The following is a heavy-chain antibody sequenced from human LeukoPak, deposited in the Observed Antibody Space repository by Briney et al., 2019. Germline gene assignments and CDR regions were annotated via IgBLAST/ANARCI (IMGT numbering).Heavy chain of an antibody. J-gene: IGHJ4*02. CDR1: GGSISSYY. Sequence: SETLSLTCTVSGGSISSYYWSCIRQPPGKGLEWIGYIYYSGSTNYNLSLKSRVTISVDTSKNQFSLKLSSVTAADTAVYYCARAGIVATIGSFDYWGQGTLVTVSS. CDR3: ARAGIVATIGSFDY. D-gene: IGHD5-12*01. V-gene: IGHV4-59*01. CDR2: IYYSGST.